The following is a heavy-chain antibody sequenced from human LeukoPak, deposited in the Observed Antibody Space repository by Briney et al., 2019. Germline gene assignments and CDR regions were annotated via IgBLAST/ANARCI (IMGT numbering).Heavy chain of an antibody. J-gene: IGHJ4*02. V-gene: IGHV3-66*02. Sequence: GGSLRLSCAASGFAVSSNYMSWVRQAPGKGLEWVSVIYSGGSTYYADSVKSRVTISRDNSKNTLYLQMNSLRAEDTAVYYCARASSGYSYGHYFDYWGQGTLVTVSS. CDR1: GFAVSSNY. CDR2: IYSGGST. D-gene: IGHD5-18*01. CDR3: ARASSGYSYGHYFDY.